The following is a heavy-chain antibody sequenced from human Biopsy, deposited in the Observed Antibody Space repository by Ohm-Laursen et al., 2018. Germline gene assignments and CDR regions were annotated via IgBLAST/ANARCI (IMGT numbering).Heavy chain of an antibody. V-gene: IGHV4-4*07. CDR1: GGSTNDYF. J-gene: IGHJ2*01. CDR2: IYSSGGS. D-gene: IGHD6-19*01. Sequence: SDTLSLTCSVSGGSTNDYFWSWIRQPAGETLEWIGRIYSSGGSSYNPSLKSRISMSMDTSNNQFSLTLTSVTDADTAVYYCARTPGKAVAGRFLDLWGRGTLVTVSS. CDR3: ARTPGKAVAGRFLDL.